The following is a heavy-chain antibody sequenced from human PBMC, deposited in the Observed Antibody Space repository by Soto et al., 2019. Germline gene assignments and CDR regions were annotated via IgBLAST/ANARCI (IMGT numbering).Heavy chain of an antibody. D-gene: IGHD2-15*01. CDR2: INPNSGGT. V-gene: IGHV1-2*02. J-gene: IGHJ6*02. CDR3: ARRYMVVAATPLGMDV. CDR1: GYTFTGYY. Sequence: QVQLVQSGAEVKKPGASVKVSCKASGYTFTGYYMHWVRQAPGQGLEWMGWINPNSGGTNYAQKLQGRVTMTRDTSISTAYMELSRLRSDDTAVYYCARRYMVVAATPLGMDVWGQGTTVTVSS.